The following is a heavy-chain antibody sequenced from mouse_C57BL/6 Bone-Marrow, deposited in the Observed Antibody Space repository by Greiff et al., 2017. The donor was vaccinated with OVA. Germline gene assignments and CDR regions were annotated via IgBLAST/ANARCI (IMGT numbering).Heavy chain of an antibody. V-gene: IGHV1-81*01. CDR2: IYPRSGNT. J-gene: IGHJ2*01. Sequence: VQLQQSGAELARPGASVKLSCKASGYTFTSYGISWVKQRTGQGLEWIGEIYPRSGNTYYNEKFKGKATLTADKSSSTAYMELRSLTSEDSAVYYCARGSSYGSCYRYWGQGTTLTVSS. CDR1: GYTFTSYG. D-gene: IGHD1-1*01. CDR3: ARGSSYGSCYRY.